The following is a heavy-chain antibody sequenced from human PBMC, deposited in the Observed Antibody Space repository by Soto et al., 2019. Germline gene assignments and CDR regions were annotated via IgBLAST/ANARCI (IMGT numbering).Heavy chain of an antibody. D-gene: IGHD5-12*01. Sequence: GASVKVSCKASGYTLTSYAMHWVRQAPGQRLEWMGWINAGNGNTKYSQKFQGRVTITRDTSASTAYMELSSLRSEDTAVYYCAGYSGYDSRYYYYGMDVWGQGTTVTVSS. CDR1: GYTLTSYA. J-gene: IGHJ6*02. CDR2: INAGNGNT. CDR3: AGYSGYDSRYYYYGMDV. V-gene: IGHV1-3*01.